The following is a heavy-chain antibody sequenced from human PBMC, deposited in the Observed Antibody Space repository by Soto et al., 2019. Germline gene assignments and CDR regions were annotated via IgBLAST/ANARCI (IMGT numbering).Heavy chain of an antibody. D-gene: IGHD3-9*01. CDR2: INAGNGNT. CDR3: ARAQILTGSTSPVDY. CDR1: GYTFTSYA. V-gene: IGHV1-3*01. J-gene: IGHJ4*02. Sequence: ASVKVSCKASGYTFTSYAMHWVRQAPGQRLEWMGWINAGNGNTKYSQKFQGRVTITRDTSASTAYMELSSLRSEDTAVYYCARAQILTGSTSPVDYWGQGTLVTVSS.